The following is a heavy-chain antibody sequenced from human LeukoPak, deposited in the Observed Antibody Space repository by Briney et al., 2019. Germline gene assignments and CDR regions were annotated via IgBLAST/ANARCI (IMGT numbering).Heavy chain of an antibody. D-gene: IGHD3-3*01. V-gene: IGHV5-51*01. Sequence: GESLKLSCKGSGYSFTNYWIGWARQMPGKCLEWKGIIYPGDSDTRYSPSFQGQVTISADKAINTAYLQWSSLRASDTAMYYCARRRDFWSGYWFDYWGQGTLVTVSS. J-gene: IGHJ4*02. CDR3: ARRRDFWSGYWFDY. CDR2: IYPGDSDT. CDR1: GYSFTNYW.